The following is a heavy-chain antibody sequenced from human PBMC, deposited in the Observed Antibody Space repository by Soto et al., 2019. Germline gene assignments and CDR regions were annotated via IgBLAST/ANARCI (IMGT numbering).Heavy chain of an antibody. D-gene: IGHD3-10*01. CDR3: ARQGFGALHGLVEV. CDR1: GGSISNYY. Sequence: QVPLQESGPGLVKPSETLSLSCTVSGGSISNYYWSWFPQTPGKGLEWIGYVHDSLGSNYNPSLKSLVAISLDTSKSQFSLKLSFVTAPETAVYYFARQGFGALHGLVEVWGQGPTVTVSS. J-gene: IGHJ6*02. CDR2: VHDSLGS. V-gene: IGHV4-59*08.